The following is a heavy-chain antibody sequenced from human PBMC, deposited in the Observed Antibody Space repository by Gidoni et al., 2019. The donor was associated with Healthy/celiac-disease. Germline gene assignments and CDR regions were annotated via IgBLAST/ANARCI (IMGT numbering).Heavy chain of an antibody. CDR2: IDWDDDN. D-gene: IGHD3-22*01. CDR1: GFSLSTSGMR. J-gene: IGHJ6*02. Sequence: QVTLKESGTALVKPTQTLTLTCTFSGFSLSTSGMRVSWIRQPPGKALEWLARIDWDDDNFYSTSLKTRLTISQDTSTNQVVLTMTTMDPVATATYYCARTTDAYDSSGYYYYGMAVWGQGTTVTVSS. V-gene: IGHV2-70*04. CDR3: ARTTDAYDSSGYYYYGMAV.